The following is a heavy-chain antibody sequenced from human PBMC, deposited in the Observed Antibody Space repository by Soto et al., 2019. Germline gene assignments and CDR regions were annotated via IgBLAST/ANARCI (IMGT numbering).Heavy chain of an antibody. D-gene: IGHD6-25*01. Sequence: QLQLQESGPGLVKPSETLSLTCIVSGGSISSSNYSWAWVRQPPGKGLEWIGNIYYDGNSYYHPSFRSRLTVSVATSKKQLSLKLGSLTAAATALYYCASLQVPGSVDYWGQGTLVTVSS. CDR2: IYYDGNS. V-gene: IGHV4-39*01. CDR3: ASLQVPGSVDY. CDR1: GGSISSSNYS. J-gene: IGHJ4*02.